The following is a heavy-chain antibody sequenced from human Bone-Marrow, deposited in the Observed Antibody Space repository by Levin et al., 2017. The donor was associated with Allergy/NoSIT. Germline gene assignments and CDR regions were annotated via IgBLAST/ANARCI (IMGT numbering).Heavy chain of an antibody. D-gene: IGHD3-16*01. J-gene: IGHJ4*02. CDR1: GYSISRGYY. CDR2: IYHDGSA. Sequence: SETLSLTCSVSGYSISRGYYWGWIRQPPGKNLEWIGSIYHDGSASYNPSLKSRVAMSVDTTKNPFSLQLTSVTAADTAVYYCARAEVGDFDFWGQGVLISVSS. CDR3: ARAEVGDFDF. V-gene: IGHV4-38-2*02.